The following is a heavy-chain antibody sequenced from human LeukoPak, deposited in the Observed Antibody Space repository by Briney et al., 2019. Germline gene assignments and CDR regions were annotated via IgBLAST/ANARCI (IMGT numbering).Heavy chain of an antibody. Sequence: GGSLRLSCAASGFTFSSYSMNWVRQDPVKGLEWVSSISSSSSYIYYADSVKGRFTISRDNAKNSLYLQMNSLGAEDTAVYYCPSSPEGAGTGRGQGTLVTVSS. CDR2: ISSSSSYI. D-gene: IGHD6-19*01. CDR1: GFTFSSYS. V-gene: IGHV3-21*01. J-gene: IGHJ4*02. CDR3: PSSPEGAGTG.